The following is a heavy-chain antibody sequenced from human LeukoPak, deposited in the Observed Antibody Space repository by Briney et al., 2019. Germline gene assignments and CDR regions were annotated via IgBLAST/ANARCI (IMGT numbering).Heavy chain of an antibody. CDR2: ISGIANAI. J-gene: IGHJ4*02. Sequence: PGGSLRLSCAASGFTFTDYAMSWVRQAPGAGLEWVSAISGIANAIFYASSVKGRFTISRDNSKNTLSLQMTSLRAEDTAVYYCVRHLATSASYPLDYWGQGALVTVSS. CDR1: GFTFTDYA. D-gene: IGHD2-21*01. V-gene: IGHV3-23*01. CDR3: VRHLATSASYPLDY.